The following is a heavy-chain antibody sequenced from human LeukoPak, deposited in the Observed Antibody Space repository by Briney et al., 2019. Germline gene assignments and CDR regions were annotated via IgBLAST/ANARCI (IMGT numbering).Heavy chain of an antibody. J-gene: IGHJ4*02. V-gene: IGHV3-23*01. CDR1: GLTFSSHP. Sequence: GGSLRLSCSASGLTFSSHPMSWVRQAPGKGLESVSTISASGERTYYADSVKGRFTISRDNSKNTLYLQMSSLRAEDTAVYYCAKAQELGNYEFFLFDYWGQGTLVTVSS. CDR2: ISASGERT. CDR3: AKAQELGNYEFFLFDY. D-gene: IGHD3/OR15-3a*01.